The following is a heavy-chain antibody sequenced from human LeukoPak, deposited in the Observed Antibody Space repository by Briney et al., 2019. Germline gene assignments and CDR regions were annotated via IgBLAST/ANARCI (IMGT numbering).Heavy chain of an antibody. Sequence: GASVKVSCKASGGTFSSYAISWVRQAPGQGLEWMGGIIPIFGTANYAQKFQGRVTITADESTSTAYMELSSLRAEDTAIYYCANDLTRAVYSAYDFLPNLGNWGQGTLVTVSS. CDR3: ANDLTRAVYSAYDFLPNLGN. CDR2: IIPIFGTA. D-gene: IGHD5-12*01. J-gene: IGHJ4*02. V-gene: IGHV1-69*13. CDR1: GGTFSSYA.